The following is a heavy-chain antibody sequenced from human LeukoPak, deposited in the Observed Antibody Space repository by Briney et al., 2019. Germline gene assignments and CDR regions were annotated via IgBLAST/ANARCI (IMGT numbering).Heavy chain of an antibody. CDR1: GFTFSNAW. D-gene: IGHD1-26*01. Sequence: GGSLRLSCAASGFTFSNAWMSWVRQAPGKGLEWVGRIKSKTDGGTTDYAAPVKGRFTISRDDSKNTLYLQMNSLETEDTAVYYCTTASIVGATQRWGQGTLVTVSS. V-gene: IGHV3-15*01. J-gene: IGHJ1*01. CDR3: TTASIVGATQR. CDR2: IKSKTDGGTT.